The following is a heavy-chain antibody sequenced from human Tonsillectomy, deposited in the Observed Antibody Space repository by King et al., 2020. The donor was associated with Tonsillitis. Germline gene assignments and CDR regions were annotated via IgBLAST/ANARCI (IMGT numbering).Heavy chain of an antibody. D-gene: IGHD4-17*01. CDR3: ARLTGDYPYYYYYMDV. V-gene: IGHV4-59*08. Sequence: LQLQESGPGLVKPSETLSLTCTVSGDSISRYYWSWVRQPPGKGLEWIGYIFSRWTTNPNPSLNSRVNISGDTAKNQFSLRLSSVTAADTAIYYCARLTGDYPYYYYYMDVWGKGATVAVSS. J-gene: IGHJ6*03. CDR2: IFSRWTT. CDR1: GDSISRYY.